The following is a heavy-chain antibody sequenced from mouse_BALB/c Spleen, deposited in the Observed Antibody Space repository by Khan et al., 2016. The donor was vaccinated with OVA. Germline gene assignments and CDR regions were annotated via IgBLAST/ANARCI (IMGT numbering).Heavy chain of an antibody. CDR1: GYPFTSYY. CDR3: ARDGYCYAMDY. D-gene: IGHD2-3*01. V-gene: IGHV1S34*01. CDR2: ISCYNGAT. Sequence: LVKTGASVKISCKASGYPFTSYYIHWVKQSHGKSLEWIGFISCYNGATNYNQKFMGKATITVDTSSRTAYMQFNSLTSEDPAVFYCARDGYCYAMDYWGQGTSVTVSS. J-gene: IGHJ4*01.